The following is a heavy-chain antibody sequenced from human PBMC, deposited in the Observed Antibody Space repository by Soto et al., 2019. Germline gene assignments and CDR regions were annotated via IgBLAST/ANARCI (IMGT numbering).Heavy chain of an antibody. CDR2: IRRKANRYTT. V-gene: IGHV3-72*01. CDR3: ARGPNSLTAYYGPFES. Sequence: EVQLVQSGGGLVQPGGSLRLSCAASGFTFSDHYMDWVRQAPGKRLEWVGRIRRKANRYTTEYAASVKGRFTISRDDSKNSLYLQMSSLKTEDTAVYYCARGPNSLTAYYGPFESWGQGALVTVSS. CDR1: GFTFSDHY. J-gene: IGHJ4*02. D-gene: IGHD3-9*01.